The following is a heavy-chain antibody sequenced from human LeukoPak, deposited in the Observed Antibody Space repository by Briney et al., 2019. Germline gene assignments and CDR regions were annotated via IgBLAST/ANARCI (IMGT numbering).Heavy chain of an antibody. D-gene: IGHD5-12*01. CDR2: INTDWSST. CDR1: GFTFSSYW. J-gene: IGHJ4*02. Sequence: PGGSLRLSCAASGFTFSSYWMHWVRQAAGKGLVWVSRINTDWSSTRYADSVEGRFSISRANDKNNLYLHMNRLRAEDRAVYYYARDFHVYSGYDPFDYWGQGTLVTVSS. CDR3: ARDFHVYSGYDPFDY. V-gene: IGHV3-74*01.